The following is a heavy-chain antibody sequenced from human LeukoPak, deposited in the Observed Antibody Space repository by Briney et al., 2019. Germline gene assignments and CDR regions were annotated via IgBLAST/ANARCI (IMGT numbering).Heavy chain of an antibody. J-gene: IGHJ3*02. Sequence: PSETLSLTCTVSGASISSTNNFWGWIRQTPGKGLEWIATIYYSVSTYYNPSLKSRLSISVDTSKNQFSLKLSSVTAADTALYYCARDPKGYCSGGSCSTIDIWGQGTMVTVSS. CDR1: GASISSTNNF. CDR2: IYYSVST. V-gene: IGHV4-39*07. D-gene: IGHD2-15*01. CDR3: ARDPKGYCSGGSCSTIDI.